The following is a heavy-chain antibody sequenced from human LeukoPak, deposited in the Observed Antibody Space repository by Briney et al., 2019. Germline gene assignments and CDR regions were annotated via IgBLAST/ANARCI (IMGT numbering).Heavy chain of an antibody. Sequence: PGGSLRLSCAASGFTFSSYGMSWVRQAPGKGLEWVSAISGSGGSTYYADSVKGRFTISRDNSKNTLYLQMNSLRAEDTAVYYCAKSGSGGWYYYYYMDVWGKGTTVTISS. CDR3: AKSGSGGWYYYYYMDV. V-gene: IGHV3-23*01. CDR2: ISGSGGST. J-gene: IGHJ6*03. D-gene: IGHD2-15*01. CDR1: GFTFSSYG.